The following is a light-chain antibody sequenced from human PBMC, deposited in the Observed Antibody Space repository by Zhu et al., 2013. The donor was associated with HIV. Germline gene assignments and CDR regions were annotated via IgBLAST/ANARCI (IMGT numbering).Light chain of an antibody. CDR1: RSVSNN. V-gene: IGKV3-15*01. CDR2: GAS. CDR3: QQYSDWPPIT. J-gene: IGKJ5*01. Sequence: EVVLTQSPGTLSLSPGERATLSCRASRSVSNNYLAWYQQRAGQAPRLLIYGASARATGIPARFSGSGSGTEFTLTISNLQSEDFAVYYCQQYSDWPPITFGQGTRLEIK.